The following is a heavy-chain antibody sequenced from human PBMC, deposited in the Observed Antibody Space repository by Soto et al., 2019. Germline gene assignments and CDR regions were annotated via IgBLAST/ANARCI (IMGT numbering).Heavy chain of an antibody. D-gene: IGHD3-10*01. CDR2: VSTNGRST. J-gene: IGHJ6*02. CDR3: AKDRAFNYFYGMDV. V-gene: IGHV3-23*01. Sequence: GGSLRLSCRASGLAFGNYAMNWVRQVPGRGPEWVAGVSTNGRSTYYADSVRGRFTISRDNSKITVYLQMNSLRAEDTAVYYCAKDRAFNYFYGMDVWGQGTTVTVS. CDR1: GLAFGNYA.